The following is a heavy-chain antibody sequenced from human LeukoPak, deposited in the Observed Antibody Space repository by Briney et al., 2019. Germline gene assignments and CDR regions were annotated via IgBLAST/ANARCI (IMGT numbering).Heavy chain of an antibody. CDR3: ARVAVLPAAIWYFDY. J-gene: IGHJ4*02. Sequence: SETLSLTCTVSGGSISNYYWSWLRQPAGKGLEWIGRIYPSGVGNYNPSLTSRVTMSVDTSKSQFSLKLSSVTAADTAVYYCARVAVLPAAIWYFDYWGQGTLVTVSS. CDR2: IYPSGVG. D-gene: IGHD2-2*01. V-gene: IGHV4-4*07. CDR1: GGSISNYY.